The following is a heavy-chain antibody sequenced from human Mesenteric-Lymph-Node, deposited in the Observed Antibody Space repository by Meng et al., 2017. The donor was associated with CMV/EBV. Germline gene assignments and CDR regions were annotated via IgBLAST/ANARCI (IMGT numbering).Heavy chain of an antibody. Sequence: SLKISCAASGFIFEDYAMNWVRQRPGKGLEWLSGISSNSVGIGYADSVKGRFTISRDNAKNSLYLQMNSLRAEDTAVYYCARVDTNYYYGMDVWGQGTTVTVSS. D-gene: IGHD2-2*01. CDR3: ARVDTNYYYGMDV. V-gene: IGHV3-9*01. CDR1: GFIFEDYA. CDR2: ISSNSVGI. J-gene: IGHJ6*02.